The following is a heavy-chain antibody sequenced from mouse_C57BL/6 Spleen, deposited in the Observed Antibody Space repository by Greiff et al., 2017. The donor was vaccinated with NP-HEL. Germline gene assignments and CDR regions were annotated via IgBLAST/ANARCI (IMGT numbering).Heavy chain of an antibody. CDR1: GYTFTSYG. CDR3: AREGFTTVVARGYFDV. D-gene: IGHD1-1*01. Sequence: QVQLQQSGAELARPGASVKLSCKASGYTFTSYGISWVKQRTGQGLEWIGEIYPRSGNTYYNEKFKGKATLTADKSSSTAYMELRSLTSEDSAVYFCAREGFTTVVARGYFDVWGTGTTVTVSS. J-gene: IGHJ1*03. V-gene: IGHV1-81*01. CDR2: IYPRSGNT.